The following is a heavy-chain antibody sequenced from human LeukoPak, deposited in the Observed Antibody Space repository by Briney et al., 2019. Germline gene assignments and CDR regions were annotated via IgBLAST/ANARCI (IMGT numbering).Heavy chain of an antibody. V-gene: IGHV3-23*01. J-gene: IGHJ5*02. CDR3: AKDRRYGSGSYLDL. CDR1: GFTFSSYG. Sequence: GGSLRLSCAASGFTFSSYGMSWVRQAPGKGLEWLSTINGNGRSTYYADSVKGRFTISRDNSKNTLYLQMNSLRAEDTAVYYCAKDRRYGSGSYLDLWGQGTLVTVSS. D-gene: IGHD3-10*01. CDR2: INGNGRST.